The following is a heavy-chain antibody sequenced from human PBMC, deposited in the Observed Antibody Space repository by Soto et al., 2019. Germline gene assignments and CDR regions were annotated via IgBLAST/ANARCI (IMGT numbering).Heavy chain of an antibody. D-gene: IGHD3-10*01. Sequence: QVQLQESGPGLVKPSQTLSLTCTVSGGSISSGGYYWSWIRQHPGKGLEWIGYIHYSGSTYYNPSPKSRVTISVDTSKNQFSLKLSSVTAADTAVYYCARGEYYGSGSYYNANYYYGMDVWGQGTTVTVSS. CDR1: GGSISSGGYY. J-gene: IGHJ6*02. V-gene: IGHV4-31*03. CDR3: ARGEYYGSGSYYNANYYYGMDV. CDR2: IHYSGST.